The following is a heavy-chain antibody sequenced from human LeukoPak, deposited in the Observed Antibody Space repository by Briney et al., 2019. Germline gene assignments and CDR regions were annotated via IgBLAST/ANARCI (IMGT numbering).Heavy chain of an antibody. V-gene: IGHV1-46*01. D-gene: IGHD2-15*01. CDR1: GYTFTSYY. CDR3: ARDSDCSGESCYEYFQH. Sequence: ASVKVSCKASGYTFTSYYMHWVRQAPGQGLEWMGKINPSDGSTRYAQRFQGRVTMTRDMSTSTVYMELSSLRSEDTAVYYCARDSDCSGESCYEYFQHWGQGTLVSVSP. J-gene: IGHJ1*01. CDR2: INPSDGST.